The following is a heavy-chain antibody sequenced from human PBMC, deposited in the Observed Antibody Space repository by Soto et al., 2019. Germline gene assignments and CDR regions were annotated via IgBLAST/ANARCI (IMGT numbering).Heavy chain of an antibody. CDR1: GYTFTIHD. Sequence: QVQLVQSGAEVKKPGASVKVSCKASGYTFTIHDIHWVRQAPGQGLEWMAGLNPHSGKAAYAQRFQGGLTMTGNASTSTAYMELSGLRSEDTAMYYCARVSSIAARRSYDSWGQGTLVTVSS. D-gene: IGHD6-6*01. J-gene: IGHJ4*02. CDR3: ARVSSIAARRSYDS. V-gene: IGHV1-8*01. CDR2: LNPHSGKA.